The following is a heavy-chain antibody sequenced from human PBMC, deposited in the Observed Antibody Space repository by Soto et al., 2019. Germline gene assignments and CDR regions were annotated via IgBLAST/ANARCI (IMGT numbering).Heavy chain of an antibody. D-gene: IGHD3-16*01. CDR1: GFTFSSYS. V-gene: IGHV3-23*01. Sequence: GGSLTLSCAASGFTFSSYSMNWVRQTPGKGLEWVSGISGSGGSPYYAESVKGRFTISRDNSKNTLYLQMASLRAEDTAVYYCAKYDFTSQYYYYYGVDVWGQGTMVTVP. J-gene: IGHJ6*02. CDR2: ISGSGGSP. CDR3: AKYDFTSQYYYYYGVDV.